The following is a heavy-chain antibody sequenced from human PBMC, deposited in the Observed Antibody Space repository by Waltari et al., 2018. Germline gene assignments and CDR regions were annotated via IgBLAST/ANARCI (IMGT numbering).Heavy chain of an antibody. V-gene: IGHV3-7*01. CDR2: ISQDGSDK. CDR3: ARHNGNYYYAMDV. D-gene: IGHD1-20*01. J-gene: IGHJ6*02. Sequence: EVQLVESGGGLVQPGGSLRLSCAASGFTLSTYWMTWVRQAPGRGWGGVANISQDGSDKNYVDSVKGRFTISRDNARNSLYLQMNSLRAEDTAVYYCARHNGNYYYAMDVWGQGTTVTVSS. CDR1: GFTLSTYW.